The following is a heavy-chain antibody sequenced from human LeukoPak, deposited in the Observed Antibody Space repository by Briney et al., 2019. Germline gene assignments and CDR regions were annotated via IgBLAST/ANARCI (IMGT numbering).Heavy chain of an antibody. V-gene: IGHV4-34*01. Sequence: SETLSLTCAVYGGSFSGYYWSWIRQPPGKGLEWIGEINHSGSTNYNPSLKSRVTISVDTSKNQFSLKLSSVTAADTAVYYCARGCREYYYGSGSVLGHYYYYMDVWGKGTTVTVSS. CDR1: GGSFSGYY. J-gene: IGHJ6*03. CDR3: ARGCREYYYGSGSVLGHYYYYMDV. D-gene: IGHD3-10*01. CDR2: INHSGST.